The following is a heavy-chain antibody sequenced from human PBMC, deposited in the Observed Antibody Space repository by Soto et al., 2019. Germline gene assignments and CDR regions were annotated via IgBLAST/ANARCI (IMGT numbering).Heavy chain of an antibody. CDR3: VGGQYYFDS. J-gene: IGHJ4*02. CDR2: ISYDGSDN. CDR1: GFPFTSYG. V-gene: IGHV3-30*03. D-gene: IGHD3-10*01. Sequence: QVQLVESGGGVVQPGRSLRLSCAASGFPFTSYGMHWVREGPDKGLEWVAIISYDGSDNYYADSVKGRFTISRDNSKNTLYLQMNSLRPEDTALYYCVGGQYYFDSRGQGTLVIVSS.